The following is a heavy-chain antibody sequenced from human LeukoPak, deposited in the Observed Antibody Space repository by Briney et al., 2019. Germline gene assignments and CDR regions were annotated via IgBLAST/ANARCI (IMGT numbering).Heavy chain of an antibody. CDR1: GGSISSGSYY. Sequence: PSETLSLTCTVSGGSISSGSYYWSWIRQPPGKGLEWIGSIYHSGSTNYNPSLKSRVTISVDTSKNQFSLKLSSVTAADTAVYYCARTGSVVAGTPYYYYGMDVWGQGTTVTVSS. CDR3: ARTGSVVAGTPYYYYGMDV. CDR2: IYHSGST. J-gene: IGHJ6*02. D-gene: IGHD6-19*01. V-gene: IGHV4-39*07.